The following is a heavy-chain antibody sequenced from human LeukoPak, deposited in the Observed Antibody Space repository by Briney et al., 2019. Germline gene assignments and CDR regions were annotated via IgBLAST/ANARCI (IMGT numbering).Heavy chain of an antibody. CDR1: GFTFNNAW. V-gene: IGHV3-15*01. D-gene: IGHD3-9*01. CDR3: CTSHDTFDY. CDR2: IKSQGEGGTT. Sequence: PGGSLRLSCAASGFTFNNAWMGWVRQAPGKGLEWVGRIKSQGEGGTTDYGAPVKGRFTMSRDDSKGTLYLQMSSLKTEDTGVYFCCTSHDTFDYWGQGTLVTVSS. J-gene: IGHJ4*02.